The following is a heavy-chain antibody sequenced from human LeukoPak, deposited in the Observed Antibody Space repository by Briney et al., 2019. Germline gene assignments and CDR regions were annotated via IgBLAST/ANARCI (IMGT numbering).Heavy chain of an antibody. D-gene: IGHD6-13*01. J-gene: IGHJ4*02. CDR2: IYSGGRT. CDR1: GFTVSRNY. V-gene: IGHV3-66*01. Sequence: GGSMRLSCAASGFTVSRNYMSWVRQAPGKGLEWVSVIYSGGRTYYADSVKGRFTISRDNSKNTLYLQMNSLRAEDTAVYYCARAGPSSSWHQFDYWGQGTLVTVSS. CDR3: ARAGPSSSWHQFDY.